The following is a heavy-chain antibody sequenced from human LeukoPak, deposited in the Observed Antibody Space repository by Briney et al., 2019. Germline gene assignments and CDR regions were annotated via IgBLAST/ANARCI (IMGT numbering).Heavy chain of an antibody. Sequence: GGCLRLSCAASGFTFSSYAMSWVRQAQGEGLEWVSAISGSGGSTYYADSVKGRFTISKDNSKNTLYLQMSSLRAEDTAVYYCAKDSDWGRFDYWGQGTLVTVSS. CDR1: GFTFSSYA. CDR3: AKDSDWGRFDY. CDR2: ISGSGGST. V-gene: IGHV3-23*01. J-gene: IGHJ4*02. D-gene: IGHD3/OR15-3a*01.